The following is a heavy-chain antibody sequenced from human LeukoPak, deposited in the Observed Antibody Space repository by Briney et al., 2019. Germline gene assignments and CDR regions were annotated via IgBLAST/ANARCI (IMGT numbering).Heavy chain of an antibody. V-gene: IGHV3-9*03. CDR2: ISWNSGSI. CDR3: TKALTDSSSSYFDN. Sequence: GGSLRLSCAASGFTFDDYAMHWVRQPPGKGLEWVSGISWNSGSIGYADSVKGRLTISRDNAKNSLYLQMNSLRAEDMALYYCTKALTDSSSSYFDNWGQGTLVTVSS. CDR1: GFTFDDYA. J-gene: IGHJ4*02. D-gene: IGHD6-6*01.